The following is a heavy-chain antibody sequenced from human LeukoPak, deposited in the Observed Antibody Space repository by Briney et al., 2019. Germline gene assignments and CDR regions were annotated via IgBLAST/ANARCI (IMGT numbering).Heavy chain of an antibody. J-gene: IGHJ4*02. CDR2: IYYSRST. V-gene: IGHV4-39*02. CDR3: AREIYSYGYSSDY. Sequence: SETLSLTCTVSGGSISSSSYYWGWIRQPPGKGLEWIGSIYYSRSTYYNPSLKSRVTISVDTSKNQFSLKLSSVTAADTAVYYCAREIYSYGYSSDYWGQGTLVTVSS. D-gene: IGHD5-18*01. CDR1: GGSISSSSYY.